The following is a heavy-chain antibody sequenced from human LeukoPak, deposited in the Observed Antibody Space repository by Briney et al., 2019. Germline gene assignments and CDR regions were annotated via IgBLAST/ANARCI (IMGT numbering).Heavy chain of an antibody. V-gene: IGHV3-30-3*01. CDR2: ISHDGSNE. CDR1: GFTFSNYA. J-gene: IGHJ4*02. D-gene: IGHD1-26*01. CDR3: ARDLSGSYIFDY. Sequence: PGGSLRLSCAVSGFTFSNYAMHWVRQAPGKGLEWVAAISHDGSNEYYAESVKGRITVSRDTSENTLYLQMNNLRAEDTAVYYCARDLSGSYIFDYWGQGTLVTVSS.